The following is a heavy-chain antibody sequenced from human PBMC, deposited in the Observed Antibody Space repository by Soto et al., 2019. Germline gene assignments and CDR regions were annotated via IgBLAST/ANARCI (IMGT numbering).Heavy chain of an antibody. CDR2: ISYDGSNK. Sequence: VQLVESGGGVVQPGRSLRLSCAASGFTFSPYAMHWVRQAPGKGLEWVAVISYDGSNKYYAASVKGRFTISRDNAKNALDQQMNSRRAEDTAVYYCASRHSSSWDIVDYWGQGTLVTGSS. CDR1: GFTFSPYA. CDR3: ASRHSSSWDIVDY. D-gene: IGHD6-13*01. J-gene: IGHJ4*02. V-gene: IGHV3-30-3*01.